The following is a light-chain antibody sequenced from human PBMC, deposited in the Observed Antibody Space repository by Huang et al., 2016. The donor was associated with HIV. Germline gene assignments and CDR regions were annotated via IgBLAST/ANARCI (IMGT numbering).Light chain of an antibody. CDR2: AAS. CDR3: QQLNSYPEGFT. Sequence: IQLTQSPSSLSASVGDRVTITCRARQGISSYLARYPQKPGKAPKLLIYAASTLQSGVPSRFSGSGSGTDFTLTISRLQPEDFATYYCQQLNSYPEGFTFGPGTKVDIK. CDR1: QGISSY. J-gene: IGKJ3*01. V-gene: IGKV1-9*01.